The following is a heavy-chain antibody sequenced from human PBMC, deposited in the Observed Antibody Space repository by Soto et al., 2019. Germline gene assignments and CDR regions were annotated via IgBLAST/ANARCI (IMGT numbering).Heavy chain of an antibody. CDR2: IYDSGST. D-gene: IGHD6-6*01. CDR3: ARGSSSYYDYGMDV. Sequence: SETLSLTCTVSGGSISSYYWTWIRQPPGKALEWIGNIYDSGSTSYNPSLKSRVTISVDTSKNQFSLRLTSVTAADTAVYFCARGSSSYYDYGMDVWGQGTTVTVSS. V-gene: IGHV4-59*12. CDR1: GGSISSYY. J-gene: IGHJ6*02.